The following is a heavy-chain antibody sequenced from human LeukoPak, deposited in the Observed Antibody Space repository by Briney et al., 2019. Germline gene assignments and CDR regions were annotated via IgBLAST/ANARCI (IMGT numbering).Heavy chain of an antibody. D-gene: IGHD4-17*01. CDR1: GFTFTSSA. V-gene: IGHV1-58*01. J-gene: IGHJ4*02. Sequence: SVKVSCKASGFTFTSSAVQWVRQARGQRLEWIGWIVVGSGNTNYAQKFQERVTITRDMSTSTAYMELSSLRSEDTAVYYCAAVIDYGDYDIIDYWGQGTLVTV. CDR2: IVVGSGNT. CDR3: AAVIDYGDYDIIDY.